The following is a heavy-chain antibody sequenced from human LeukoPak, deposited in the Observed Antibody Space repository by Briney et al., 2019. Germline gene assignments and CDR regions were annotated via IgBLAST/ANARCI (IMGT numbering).Heavy chain of an antibody. V-gene: IGHV3-21*01. CDR1: GFTFSSYS. CDR3: ARDRGSWLLDY. CDR2: ISSSSSYI. Sequence: GGSLRLSCAASGFTFSSYSMNWVCQAPGKGLEWVSSISSSSSYIYYADSVKGRFTISRDNAKNSLYLQMNSLRAEDTAVYYCARDRGSWLLDYWGQGTLVTVSS. D-gene: IGHD2-15*01. J-gene: IGHJ4*02.